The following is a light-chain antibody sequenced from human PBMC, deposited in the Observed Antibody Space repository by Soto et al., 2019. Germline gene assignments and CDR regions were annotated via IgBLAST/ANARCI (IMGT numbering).Light chain of an antibody. CDR2: DNN. CDR1: SSNLGNNY. V-gene: IGLV1-51*01. CDR3: GTWDSSLSAWV. Sequence: QSVLTQPPSVSAAAGQTVSISCSGSSSNLGNNYVSWYQQLPGTAPKLLIYDNNKRPSGIPDRFSGSKSGTSATLGITGLQTGDEADYYCGTWDSSLSAWVFGGGTKLTVL. J-gene: IGLJ3*02.